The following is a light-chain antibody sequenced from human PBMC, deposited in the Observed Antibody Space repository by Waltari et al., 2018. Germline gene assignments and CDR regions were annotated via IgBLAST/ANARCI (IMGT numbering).Light chain of an antibody. J-gene: IGLJ3*02. CDR1: SSDVGSYNL. Sequence: QSALTQPASVSGSPGQSITISCTGTSSDVGSYNLVSWYKQPPGKAPKLIIYEGYKRPSGVSNRFSGSKSGDTASLTISGVQAEDEADYYCCSYANNRPRVFGGGTKLTVL. V-gene: IGLV2-23*01. CDR3: CSYANNRPRV. CDR2: EGY.